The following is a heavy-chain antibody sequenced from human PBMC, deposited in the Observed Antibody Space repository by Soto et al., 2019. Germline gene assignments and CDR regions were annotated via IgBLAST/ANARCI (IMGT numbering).Heavy chain of an antibody. D-gene: IGHD3-10*01. CDR3: ARAPMVRGIITNWFDP. Sequence: SETLSLTCDFSGYTISTGGYSWAWIRQPPGKALEWIGHTYHSGNPYYNPSLKSRVIISVDRSKNQFSLKVSSVTAADTAVYYCARAPMVRGIITNWFDPWGQGTLVTVSS. CDR1: GYTISTGGYS. CDR2: TYHSGNP. J-gene: IGHJ5*02. V-gene: IGHV4-30-2*01.